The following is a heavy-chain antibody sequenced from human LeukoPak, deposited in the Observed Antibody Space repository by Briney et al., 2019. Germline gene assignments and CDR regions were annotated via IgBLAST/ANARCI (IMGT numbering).Heavy chain of an antibody. J-gene: IGHJ4*02. CDR3: ARSSSGNFYFES. Sequence: PSETLSLTCSVSGDSISSGRYYWSWVRQPAGKELESIGRIYTSGKTDFNPYTPSLKSRVIMSLDTSKNQVSLILTSVTAADTAMYYCARSSSGNFYFESWGQGTLVTVSS. V-gene: IGHV4-61*02. CDR2: IYTSGKT. D-gene: IGHD1-26*01. CDR1: GDSISSGRYY.